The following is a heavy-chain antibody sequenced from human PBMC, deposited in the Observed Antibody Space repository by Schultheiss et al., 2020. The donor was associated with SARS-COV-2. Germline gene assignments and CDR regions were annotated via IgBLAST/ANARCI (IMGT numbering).Heavy chain of an antibody. V-gene: IGHV4-61*08. CDR1: GGSISSGGYY. Sequence: SETLSLTCTVSGGSISSGGYYRSWIRQHPGKGLEWIGYNYYSGSTNYNPSLESRVTMSVDASKSQFSLKLRSVAAADTAVYYCARGGSGDYYYYYMDVWGKGTTVTVSS. J-gene: IGHJ6*03. CDR3: ARGGSGDYYYYYMDV. CDR2: NYYSGST. D-gene: IGHD3-10*01.